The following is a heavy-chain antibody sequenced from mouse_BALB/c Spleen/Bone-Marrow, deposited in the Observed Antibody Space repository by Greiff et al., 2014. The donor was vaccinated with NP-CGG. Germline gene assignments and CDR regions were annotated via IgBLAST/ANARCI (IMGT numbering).Heavy chain of an antibody. J-gene: IGHJ2*01. CDR2: IRNKANGYTT. CDR1: GFTFTDYY. D-gene: IGHD2-2*01. CDR3: ARDGYDDY. V-gene: IGHV7-3*02. Sequence: EVQRVESGGGLVQPGGSLRHSCATSGFTFTDYYMSWVRQPPGKALEWLGFIRNKANGYTTEYSASVKGRFTISRDNSQSILYLQMNTLRAEDSATYYCARDGYDDYWGQGTTLTVSS.